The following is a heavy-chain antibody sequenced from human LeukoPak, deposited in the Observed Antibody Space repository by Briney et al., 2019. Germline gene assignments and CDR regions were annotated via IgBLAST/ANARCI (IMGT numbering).Heavy chain of an antibody. CDR1: GFTFSSYS. CDR2: ISSSSSYI. D-gene: IGHD2-15*01. J-gene: IGHJ4*02. CDR3: AREAAPGLFDY. Sequence: GGSLRLSCAASGFTFSSYSMNWVRQAPGKGLEWVSSISSSSSYIYYADSVKGRFTISRDNAKNSLHLQMNSLRAEDTAVYYCAREAAPGLFDYWGQGTLVTVSS. V-gene: IGHV3-21*01.